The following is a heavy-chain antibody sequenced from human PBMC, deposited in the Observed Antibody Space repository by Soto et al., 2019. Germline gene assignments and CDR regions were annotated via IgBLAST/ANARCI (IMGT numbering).Heavy chain of an antibody. J-gene: IGHJ6*02. CDR3: ARDLSDGVVAAQYYYYGMDV. V-gene: IGHV4-59*01. D-gene: IGHD2-15*01. Sequence: SETLSLTCTASGGSISSYYWSWIRQPPGKGLEWIGYIYYSGSTNYNPSLKSRVTISVDTSKNQFSLKLSSVTAADTAVYYCARDLSDGVVAAQYYYYGMDVWGQGTTVTVSS. CDR1: GGSISSYY. CDR2: IYYSGST.